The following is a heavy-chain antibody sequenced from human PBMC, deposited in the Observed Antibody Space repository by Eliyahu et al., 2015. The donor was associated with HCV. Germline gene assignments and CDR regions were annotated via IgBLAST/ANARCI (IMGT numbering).Heavy chain of an antibody. Sequence: QVQLVESGGGVVQPGGSRXLSCAASGFTFSSYGMHWVRQAPGKGLEWVAFIRYDGSNKYYADXVKGRFTISRDNSKNTLYLQMNSLRAEDTAVYYCAKDLFDYWGQGTLVTVSS. V-gene: IGHV3-30*02. J-gene: IGHJ4*02. CDR2: IRYDGSNK. CDR1: GFTFSSYG. CDR3: AKDLFDY.